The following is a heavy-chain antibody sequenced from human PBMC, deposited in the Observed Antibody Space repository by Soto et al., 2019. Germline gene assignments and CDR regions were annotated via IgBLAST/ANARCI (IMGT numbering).Heavy chain of an antibody. V-gene: IGHV4-61*03. CDR1: GGSVSSAASF. CDR3: ARVSIANDAFDI. J-gene: IGHJ3*02. D-gene: IGHD6-6*01. Sequence: SETLSLTCSVPGGSVSSAASFWSWIGQPQGKGLGWIGYIYYSGTTNYNPPLKSRVLLSVDRSKNHFSPNVTSVTAADTGVYYCARVSIANDAFDIWAQGTLVTASS. CDR2: IYYSGTT.